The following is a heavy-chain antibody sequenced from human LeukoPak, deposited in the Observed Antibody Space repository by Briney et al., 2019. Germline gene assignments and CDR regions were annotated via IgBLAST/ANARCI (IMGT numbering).Heavy chain of an antibody. CDR2: IYYSGST. Sequence: PSETLSLTCTVSSGSISSGDYYWSWIRQPPGKGLEWIGYIYYSGSTYYNPSLKSRVTISVDTSKNQFSLKLSSVTAADTAVYYCARVGSGDSSGYLNWFDPWGQGTLVTVSS. J-gene: IGHJ5*02. CDR3: ARVGSGDSSGYLNWFDP. D-gene: IGHD3-22*01. CDR1: SGSISSGDYY. V-gene: IGHV4-30-4*01.